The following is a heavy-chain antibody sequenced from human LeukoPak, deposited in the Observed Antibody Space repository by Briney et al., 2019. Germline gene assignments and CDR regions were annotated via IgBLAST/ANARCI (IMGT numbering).Heavy chain of an antibody. D-gene: IGHD6-13*01. J-gene: IGHJ4*02. V-gene: IGHV3-23*01. CDR2: ISDSGGSA. CDR1: GFTLSSYA. Sequence: GGSLRLSCAASGFTLSSYAMSWVRQAPGKGLEWVSAISDSGGSAYYADSVKGRCTISRDNSKNTLYLQMNSLRAEDTAVYYCATSPGAAAGSSGLDYWGQGTLVTVSS. CDR3: ATSPGAAAGSSGLDY.